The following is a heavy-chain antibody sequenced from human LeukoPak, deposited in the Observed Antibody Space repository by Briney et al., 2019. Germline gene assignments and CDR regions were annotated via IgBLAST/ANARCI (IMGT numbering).Heavy chain of an antibody. V-gene: IGHV4-59*01. Sequence: SGTLSLICTVSGGSISSYYWSWIRQPPGKGLEWIGYIYYSGSTNYKSSLKSRVTISVDTSKNQFSLKLSSVTAADTAVYYCARETSQKGAHYMDVWGKGTTVTISS. J-gene: IGHJ6*03. CDR2: IYYSGST. CDR1: GGSISSYY. CDR3: ARETSQKGAHYMDV. D-gene: IGHD3-16*01.